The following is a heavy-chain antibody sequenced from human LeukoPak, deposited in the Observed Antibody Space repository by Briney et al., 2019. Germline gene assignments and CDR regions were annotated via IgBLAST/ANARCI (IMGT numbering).Heavy chain of an antibody. CDR2: ISISGTTI. V-gene: IGHV3-11*04. CDR1: GFTFSDYY. CDR3: ARVGPPGTLDY. D-gene: IGHD2-2*01. Sequence: PGGSLRLSCAASGFTFSDYYMSWLRQAQGKGVEGVSYISISGTTISSAASVKGPFTISRDNAKNSLYLQMNSLRAEDTAVYYCARVGPPGTLDYWGQGTLVTVSS. J-gene: IGHJ4*02.